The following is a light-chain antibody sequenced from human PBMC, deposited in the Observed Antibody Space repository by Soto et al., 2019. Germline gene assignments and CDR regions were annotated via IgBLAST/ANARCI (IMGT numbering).Light chain of an antibody. V-gene: IGKV1-6*01. CDR1: QDIRSD. J-gene: IGKJ2*01. CDR2: GAS. Sequence: AIQMTQSPSSLSASIGDRVTITCRASQDIRSDLGWYQQKAGKVPKLLIYGASTLQSGVPSRFSGRGSGTDFTLTISSLQPEDFATYYRLQDYNYPRTFGQGTKLEIK. CDR3: LQDYNYPRT.